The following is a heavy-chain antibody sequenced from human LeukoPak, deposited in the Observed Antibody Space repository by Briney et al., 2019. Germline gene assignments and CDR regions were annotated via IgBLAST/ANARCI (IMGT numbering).Heavy chain of an antibody. CDR3: AKGGAYVSGSYYD. J-gene: IGHJ4*02. D-gene: IGHD3-10*01. Sequence: PGGSLKLSCAASAFTFSGSAMHWVRQASGKGLEWIGRIRSKADSYATAYAASVNGRFTISRDDSKNTAYLQMNSLRAEDTAVYYCAKGGAYVSGSYYDWGQGTLVTVFS. CDR2: IRSKADSYAT. V-gene: IGHV3-73*01. CDR1: AFTFSGSA.